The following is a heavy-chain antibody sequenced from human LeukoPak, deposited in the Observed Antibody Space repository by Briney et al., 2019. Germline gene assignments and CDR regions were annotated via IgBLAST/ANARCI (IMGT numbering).Heavy chain of an antibody. J-gene: IGHJ4*02. Sequence: ASVKVSCKASGYTFTSYDINWVRQATGQGLEWMGWMNPNTGNAGYAQKFQDRVTITWDASISTAYMDLSSLRSEDTAVYYCARVGYSNSYDYWGQGTLVTVSS. CDR1: GYTFTSYD. CDR2: MNPNTGNA. CDR3: ARVGYSNSYDY. D-gene: IGHD4-11*01. V-gene: IGHV1-8*01.